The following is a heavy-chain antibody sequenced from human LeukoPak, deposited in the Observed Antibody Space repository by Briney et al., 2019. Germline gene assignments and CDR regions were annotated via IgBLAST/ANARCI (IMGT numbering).Heavy chain of an antibody. D-gene: IGHD3-10*02. V-gene: IGHV3-11*04. CDR2: ISSSGSTI. CDR1: GFTFSDYY. J-gene: IGHJ6*03. CDR3: ARCSYYYYYMDV. Sequence: GGSLRLSCAASGFTFSDYYMSWIRQAPGKGLEWVSHISSSGSTIYYADSVKGRFTISRDNAKNSLYLQMNSLRAEDTAVYYCARCSYYYYYMDVWGKGTTVTVSS.